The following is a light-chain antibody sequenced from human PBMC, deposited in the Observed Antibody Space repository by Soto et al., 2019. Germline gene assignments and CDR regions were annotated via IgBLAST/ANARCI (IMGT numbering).Light chain of an antibody. J-gene: IGLJ3*02. Sequence: QSVLTQPPSASGSLGQSVAISCTGTSSDVGGYNYVSWYQQHPGKAPKLMIYEVSKRPSGVPDRFSGSKSGNTASLTVSGLQAEDEADYYCSSYARNRDILFGGGTKLTVL. CDR1: SSDVGGYNY. V-gene: IGLV2-8*01. CDR2: EVS. CDR3: SSYARNRDIL.